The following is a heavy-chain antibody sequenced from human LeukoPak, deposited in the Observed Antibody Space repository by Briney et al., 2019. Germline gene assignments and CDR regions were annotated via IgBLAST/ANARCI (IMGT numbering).Heavy chain of an antibody. V-gene: IGHV5-51*01. Sequence: GDSRKISCKGSGYSFTSYWIGWVRQMPGKGLEWMGIIYPGDSDTRYSPSFQGQVTISADKSISTAYLQWSSLKASDTAMYYCARLRWAAGDGYYFDYWGQGTPVTVSS. CDR2: IYPGDSDT. D-gene: IGHD6-13*01. CDR1: GYSFTSYW. CDR3: ARLRWAAGDGYYFDY. J-gene: IGHJ4*02.